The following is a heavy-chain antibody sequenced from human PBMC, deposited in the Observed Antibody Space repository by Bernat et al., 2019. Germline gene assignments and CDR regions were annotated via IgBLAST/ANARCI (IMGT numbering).Heavy chain of an antibody. J-gene: IGHJ4*02. D-gene: IGHD1-26*01. CDR1: GFTFSIYW. V-gene: IGHV3-7*03. CDR2: IKEDGSEK. Sequence: EVQLVESGGGLVQPGGSLRLSCAASGFTFSIYWMSWVRQAPGKGLEWVANIKEDGSEKYYVDSVKGRFTISRDNAKNSLYLQMISLRVEDTAVYYCATASGSPGNDWGQGTLVTVSS. CDR3: ATASGSPGND.